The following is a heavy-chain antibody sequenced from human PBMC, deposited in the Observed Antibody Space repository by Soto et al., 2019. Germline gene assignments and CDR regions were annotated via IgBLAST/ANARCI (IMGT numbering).Heavy chain of an antibody. V-gene: IGHV4-30-4*01. CDR2: IYYSGST. CDR3: ARAFSNYPYYYYGMDV. CDR1: GGSISSGDYY. Sequence: SETLSLTCTVSGGSISSGDYYWSWIRQPPGKGLEWIGYIYYSGSTYYNPSLKSRVTISVDTSKNQFSLKLSSVTAADTAVYYCARAFSNYPYYYYGMDVWGQGTTVTVSS. D-gene: IGHD4-4*01. J-gene: IGHJ6*02.